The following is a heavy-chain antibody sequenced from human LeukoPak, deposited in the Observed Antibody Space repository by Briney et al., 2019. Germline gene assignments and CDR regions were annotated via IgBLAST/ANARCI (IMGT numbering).Heavy chain of an antibody. CDR1: GFTFSTFA. J-gene: IGHJ4*02. D-gene: IGHD5-12*01. CDR2: ISYDGSNK. Sequence: GGSLRLSCAASGFTFSTFAMHWVRQAPGKGLEWVAVISYDGSNKYYADSVKGRFTISRDNSKNTLYLQMNSLRAEDTAVYYCARTRDIVATNPLDYWGQGTLVTVSS. V-gene: IGHV3-30-3*01. CDR3: ARTRDIVATNPLDY.